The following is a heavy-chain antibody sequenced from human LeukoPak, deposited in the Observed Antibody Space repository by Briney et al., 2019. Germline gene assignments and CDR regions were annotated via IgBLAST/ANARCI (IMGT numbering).Heavy chain of an antibody. Sequence: GGSLRLSCAASGFTFSSYGMHWVRQAPGKGLEWVAFIRYDGSNKYYADSVKGRFTISRDNSKNTLYLQMNSLRAEDTAVYYCARGPQYYYDSSGYHWGQGTLVTVSS. V-gene: IGHV3-30*02. CDR1: GFTFSSYG. CDR2: IRYDGSNK. CDR3: ARGPQYYYDSSGYH. D-gene: IGHD3-22*01. J-gene: IGHJ5*02.